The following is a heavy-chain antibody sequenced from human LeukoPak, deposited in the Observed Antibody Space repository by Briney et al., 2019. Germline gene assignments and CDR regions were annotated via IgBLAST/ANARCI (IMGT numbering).Heavy chain of an antibody. D-gene: IGHD1-26*01. Sequence: ASVKVSCKASGHNFISYGFSWVRQAPGQGLEWMGWIRGYNGNTNYAQKFQGRVTVTTDTSTSTAHMELRSLSSDDTAVYFCATWIVRATLGFDYWGQGTLVTVSS. J-gene: IGHJ4*02. CDR1: GHNFISYG. CDR3: ATWIVRATLGFDY. V-gene: IGHV1-18*01. CDR2: IRGYNGNT.